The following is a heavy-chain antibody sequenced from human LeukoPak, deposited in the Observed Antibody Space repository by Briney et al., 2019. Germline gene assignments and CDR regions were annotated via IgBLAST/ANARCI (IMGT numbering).Heavy chain of an antibody. CDR1: GGSFSGYY. Sequence: EPSETLSLTCAVYGGSFSGYYWSWIRQPPGKGLEWIGEINHSGSTNYNPSLKSRVTISVDTSKNQFSLKLSSVTAADTAVYYCARDRTMIVVSNQYYFDYWGQGTLVTVSS. CDR2: INHSGST. J-gene: IGHJ4*02. V-gene: IGHV4-34*01. D-gene: IGHD3-22*01. CDR3: ARDRTMIVVSNQYYFDY.